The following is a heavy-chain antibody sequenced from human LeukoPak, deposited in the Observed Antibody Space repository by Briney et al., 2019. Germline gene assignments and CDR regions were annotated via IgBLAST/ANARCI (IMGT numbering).Heavy chain of an antibody. Sequence: GGSLRLSCVASGFTVSSNHMSWVRQAPGKGLEWVSVIYSGGSTYYADSVKGRFTISRDNSKNTLYLQMNSLRAEDTAVYYCARGKSPIDYWGQGTLVTVSS. CDR3: ARGKSPIDY. CDR2: IYSGGST. V-gene: IGHV3-66*01. J-gene: IGHJ4*02. CDR1: GFTVSSNH.